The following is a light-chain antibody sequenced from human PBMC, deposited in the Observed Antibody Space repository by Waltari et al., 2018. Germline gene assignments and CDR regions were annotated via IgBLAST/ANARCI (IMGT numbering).Light chain of an antibody. CDR2: YDS. Sequence: SYVVTQSPSVSVAPGETARITCGGDNIGSKSVHWYQQRPGQAPVLVISYDSERPSGIPWRFSGANSGNTATLTISWVEADDEADYYCLVWHSTTDHHGVFGGGTKLTVL. CDR3: LVWHSTTDHHGV. V-gene: IGLV3-21*04. J-gene: IGLJ2*01. CDR1: NIGSKS.